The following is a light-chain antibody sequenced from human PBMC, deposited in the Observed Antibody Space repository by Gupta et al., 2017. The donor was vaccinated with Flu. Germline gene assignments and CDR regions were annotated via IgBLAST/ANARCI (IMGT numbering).Light chain of an antibody. CDR3: QQYDNLPSLT. J-gene: IGKJ4*01. CDR2: DAS. V-gene: IGKV1-33*01. Sequence: ASVGDRVTITCQASQGISNYLNWYQQKPGKAPKLLIYDASNLETGVPSRFSGSGSGTDFTFTISSLQPEDIATYYCQQYDNLPSLTFGGGTKVEIK. CDR1: QGISNY.